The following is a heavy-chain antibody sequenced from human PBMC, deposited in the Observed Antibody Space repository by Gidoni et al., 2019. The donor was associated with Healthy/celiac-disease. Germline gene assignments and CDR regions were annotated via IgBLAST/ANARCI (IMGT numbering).Heavy chain of an antibody. V-gene: IGHV4-39*07. CDR3: ARDLGGGEYSSSINWFDP. J-gene: IGHJ5*02. CDR1: GGSISSSSYY. D-gene: IGHD6-13*01. CDR2: IYYSGST. Sequence: QLQLQESGPGLVKPSETLSLTCPVSGGSISSSSYYWGWIRQPPGKGLEWIGSIYYSGSTYYNPSLKSRVTISVDTSKNQFSLKLSSVTATDTAVYYCARDLGGGEYSSSINWFDPWGQGTLVTVSS.